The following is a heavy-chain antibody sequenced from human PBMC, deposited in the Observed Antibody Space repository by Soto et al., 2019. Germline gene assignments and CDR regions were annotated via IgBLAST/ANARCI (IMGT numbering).Heavy chain of an antibody. D-gene: IGHD3-16*01. J-gene: IGHJ4*02. CDR1: GGSFNTYY. CDR2: INHSGST. V-gene: IGHV4-34*01. CDR3: AGPYPYYFDY. Sequence: SETLSLTCAVYGGSFNTYYWSWISQPPGKGLEWIGQINHSGSTDCNPSLKSRVTISVDTSKNQFSLKLSSVTAADTAVYYCAGPYPYYFDYWGQGTLVTVSS.